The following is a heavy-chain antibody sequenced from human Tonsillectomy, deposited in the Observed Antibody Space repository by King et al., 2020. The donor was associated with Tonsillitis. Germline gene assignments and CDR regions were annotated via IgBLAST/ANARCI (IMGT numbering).Heavy chain of an antibody. J-gene: IGHJ4*02. CDR3: ARGGSDWCDGWDS. CDR1: GFNFSTYG. D-gene: IGHD2-8*02. CDR2: ISFDGNTR. Sequence: VQLVESGGGVVQPGRSLRLSCTTSGFNFSTYGMNWVRQAPGKGPEWVSAISFDGNTRHYADSVKGRFTISKDEPRKKVYLQMNFVRPEDTAVYYCARGGSDWCDGWDSWGQGTLVSVSS. V-gene: IGHV3-30*03.